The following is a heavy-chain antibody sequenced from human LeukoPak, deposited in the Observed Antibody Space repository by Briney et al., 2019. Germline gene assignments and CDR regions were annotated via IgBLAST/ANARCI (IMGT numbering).Heavy chain of an antibody. CDR1: GGSIRSYY. J-gene: IGHJ5*02. V-gene: IGHV4-59*08. D-gene: IGHD3-16*01. CDR3: ARLDRFPLGNCFDP. CDR2: IYYSGST. Sequence: SETLSLTCTISGGSIRSYYWNWIRQPPGKGLEWTGSIYYSGSTNYNPSLNSRVTLSVDTSKNQFSLKLSSVTAVDTAVYYCARLDRFPLGNCFDPWGQGTLVTVSS.